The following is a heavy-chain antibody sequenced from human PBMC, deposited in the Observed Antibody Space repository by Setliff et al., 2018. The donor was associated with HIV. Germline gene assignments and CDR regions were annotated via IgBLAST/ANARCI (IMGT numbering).Heavy chain of an antibody. CDR2: VYYRGST. CDR3: ARGTLNYLDY. D-gene: IGHD2-8*01. J-gene: IGHJ4*02. CDR1: GDSVNNGGFF. Sequence: SETLSLTCSVTGDSVNNGGFFWNWIRQTPGKGLEWIGNVYYRGSTKYNPSLKSRVTLSVDTSKNQFDLKVNSVTAADTAVYYCARGTLNYLDYWGQGALVPSPQ. V-gene: IGHV4-61*08.